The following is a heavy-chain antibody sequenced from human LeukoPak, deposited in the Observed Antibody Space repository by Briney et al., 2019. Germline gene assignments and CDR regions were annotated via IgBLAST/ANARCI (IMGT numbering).Heavy chain of an antibody. V-gene: IGHV3-23*01. CDR1: GFTFSTYA. D-gene: IGHD5-12*01. CDR2: ISGSDDGT. CDR3: ARGPSGYHNT. J-gene: IGHJ4*02. Sequence: PGGSLRLSCAASGFTFSTYAMSWVRQIPGKGLEWVSAISGSDDGTYYADSVKGRFTISRDNAKNSLYLQMNSLRAEDTAVYYCARGPSGYHNTGGQGTLVTVSS.